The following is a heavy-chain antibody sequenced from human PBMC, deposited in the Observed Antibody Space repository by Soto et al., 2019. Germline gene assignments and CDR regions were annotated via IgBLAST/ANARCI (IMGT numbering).Heavy chain of an antibody. CDR1: GFSLSTSGVG. Sequence: QITLKESGPTLVKPTQTLTLTCTFSGFSLSTSGVGVGWIRQPPGKALEWLALIYWDDDKRYSPSLKSRLTITQDTSKNQVVLTMTTMDPVDTATYYCAHILSGYNAFDIWGQGTMVTVSS. J-gene: IGHJ3*02. D-gene: IGHD3-10*01. CDR2: IYWDDDK. V-gene: IGHV2-5*02. CDR3: AHILSGYNAFDI.